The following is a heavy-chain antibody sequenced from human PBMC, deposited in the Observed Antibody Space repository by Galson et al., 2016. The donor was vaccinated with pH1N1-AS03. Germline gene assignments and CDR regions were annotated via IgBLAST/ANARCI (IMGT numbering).Heavy chain of an antibody. CDR3: ARGWYDIWTWELVDPFDY. J-gene: IGHJ4*02. CDR2: INKDGSEK. CDR1: GFSLSNYW. Sequence: LRLSCAVSGFSLSNYWMTWVRQAPGKGLEWVANINKDGSEKSYVDSVKGRFTISRDNAKNSLYLQMNSLRADDTAVEYCARGWYDIWTWELVDPFDYWGQGALVTVSS. V-gene: IGHV3-7*03. D-gene: IGHD3-9*01.